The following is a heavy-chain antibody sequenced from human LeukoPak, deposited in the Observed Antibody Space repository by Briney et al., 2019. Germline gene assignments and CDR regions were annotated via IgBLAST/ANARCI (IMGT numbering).Heavy chain of an antibody. CDR2: VNPNTGGT. CDR3: ARDLNFGVVIRGRFYMDV. D-gene: IGHD3-3*01. CDR1: GYTFTDYF. J-gene: IGHJ6*03. Sequence: ASVKVSCKASGYTFTDYFMHWVRQAPGQRPEWMGWVNPNTGGTDFAEKFQGRVTMTRDTSISTAYMELSRLRSDDTAVYYCARDLNFGVVIRGRFYMDVWGKGTTVTVSS. V-gene: IGHV1-2*02.